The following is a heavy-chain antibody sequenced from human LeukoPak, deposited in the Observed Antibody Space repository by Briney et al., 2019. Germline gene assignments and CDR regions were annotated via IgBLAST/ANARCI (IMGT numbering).Heavy chain of an antibody. CDR3: ARSGGSNQPYDY. V-gene: IGHV3-74*01. CDR2: INTDGSST. J-gene: IGHJ4*02. Sequence: GGSLRLSCAASGFIFSSHCMHWVRQAPGKGLIWISRINTDGSSTTYADSVKGRFTVSRDNAKNTLYLQMNSLRAEDTAVYFCARSGGSNQPYDYWGQGTLVTVSP. CDR1: GFIFSSHC. D-gene: IGHD1-26*01.